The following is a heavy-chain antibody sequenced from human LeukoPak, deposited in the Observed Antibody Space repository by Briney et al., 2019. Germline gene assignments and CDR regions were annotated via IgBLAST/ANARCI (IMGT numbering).Heavy chain of an antibody. D-gene: IGHD6-19*01. CDR3: ARDLGLVHAFDI. J-gene: IGHJ3*02. Sequence: SETLYLTCTVSGGSISSGGYYWSWIRQPPGKGLEWIGYIYHSGSTYYNPSLKSRVTISVDRSKNQFSLKLSSVTAADTAVYYCARDLGLVHAFDIWGQGTMVTVSS. CDR2: IYHSGST. V-gene: IGHV4-30-2*01. CDR1: GGSISSGGYY.